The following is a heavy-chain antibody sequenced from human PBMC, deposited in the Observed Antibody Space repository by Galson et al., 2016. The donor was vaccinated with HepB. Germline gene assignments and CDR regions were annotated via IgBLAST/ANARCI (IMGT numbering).Heavy chain of an antibody. D-gene: IGHD4-23*01. CDR1: RFTFSRYW. CDR3: VSPLHNDGNSGMAFDI. V-gene: IGHV3-74*01. Sequence: SLRLSCADSRFTFSRYWMHWVRQVPGKGPVWVSVISGDASETSSADSVEGRFTISRDNTKNTLSLQMNSLRADDTAVYYCVSPLHNDGNSGMAFDIWGQGTMVTVSS. J-gene: IGHJ3*02. CDR2: ISGDASET.